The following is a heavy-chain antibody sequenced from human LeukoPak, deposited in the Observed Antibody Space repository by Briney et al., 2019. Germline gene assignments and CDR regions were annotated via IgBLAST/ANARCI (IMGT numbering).Heavy chain of an antibody. CDR3: ARDRHSGRFYTIDY. J-gene: IGHJ4*02. Sequence: GGSLRLSCAASGFTFSSYAMHWVHQSPGKGLESMAVMWFDGSNQYQTDSVKGRFTISRDNTKNTLNLQMSSLRADDTAVYYCARDRHSGRFYTIDYWGQGTLVTVSS. V-gene: IGHV3-33*01. D-gene: IGHD1-26*01. CDR2: MWFDGSNQ. CDR1: GFTFSSYA.